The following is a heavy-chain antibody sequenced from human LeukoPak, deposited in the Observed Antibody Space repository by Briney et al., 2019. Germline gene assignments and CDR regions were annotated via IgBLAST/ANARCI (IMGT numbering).Heavy chain of an antibody. J-gene: IGHJ5*02. V-gene: IGHV4-61*02. CDR1: GGSIISGSYY. Sequence: PSESLSLTCTVSGGSIISGSYYWSWLRQPAGKGLELIVRIYTSGSTNYNPSLKSRVTISVDTSKNQFSLKLSSVTAADTAVYYCARETSRSPIDWFDPWGQGTLVTVSS. CDR2: IYTSGST. CDR3: ARETSRSPIDWFDP. D-gene: IGHD6-13*01.